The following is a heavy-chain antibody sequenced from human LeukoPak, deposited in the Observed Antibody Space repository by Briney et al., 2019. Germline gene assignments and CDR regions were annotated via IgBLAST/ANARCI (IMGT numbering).Heavy chain of an antibody. CDR1: GFTFSSYS. V-gene: IGHV3-21*01. D-gene: IGHD6-6*01. CDR3: ARALAPRQDY. Sequence: GGSLRLSCAASGFTFSSYSMNWVRQAPGKGLEWVSSISSSSSYIYYADSVRGRFTISRDNAKNSLYLQMNSLRAEDTAVYYCARALAPRQDYWGQGTLVTVSS. J-gene: IGHJ4*02. CDR2: ISSSSSYI.